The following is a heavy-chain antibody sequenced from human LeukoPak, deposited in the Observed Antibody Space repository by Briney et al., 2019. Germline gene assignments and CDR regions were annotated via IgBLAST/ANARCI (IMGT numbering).Heavy chain of an antibody. V-gene: IGHV3-21*04. CDR3: AKEAYYDILSGSEAEGFMDV. CDR1: GFTFSDYS. Sequence: GGSLRLSCAASGFTFSDYSMNWVRQAPGKGLGWVSCISSSSSYIYFADSVKGRFTISRDNAKNSLYLQMNRLRAEDTAIYYCAKEAYYDILSGSEAEGFMDVWGKGTAVIVSS. D-gene: IGHD3-9*01. J-gene: IGHJ6*03. CDR2: ISSSSSYI.